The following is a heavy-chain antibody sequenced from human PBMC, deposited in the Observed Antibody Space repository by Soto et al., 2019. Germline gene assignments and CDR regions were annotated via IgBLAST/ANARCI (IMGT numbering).Heavy chain of an antibody. CDR3: ARDGAYYYDSSGYSIYYYYGMDV. D-gene: IGHD3-22*01. CDR2: INPNSGGT. V-gene: IGHV1-2*04. Sequence: ASVKVSCKASGYTFTGYYMHWVRQAPGQGLEWMGWINPNSGGTNYAQKFQGWVTMTRDTSISTAYMELSRLRSDDTAVYYCARDGAYYYDSSGYSIYYYYGMDVWGQGTTVTVSS. J-gene: IGHJ6*01. CDR1: GYTFTGYY.